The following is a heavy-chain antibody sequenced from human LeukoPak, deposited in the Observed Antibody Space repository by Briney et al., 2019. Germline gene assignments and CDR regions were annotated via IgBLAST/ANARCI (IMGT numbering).Heavy chain of an antibody. CDR3: ARGYGDFNAFDI. D-gene: IGHD4-17*01. CDR2: INPNSGGT. J-gene: IGHJ3*02. Sequence: ASVKVSCKTSGYTFTGYYMHWVRQAPGQGLEWMGRINPNSGGTNYVQKFQGRVTMTRDTSISTAYMEMSRLRSDDTAVYYCARGYGDFNAFDIWGQGTMVTVS. V-gene: IGHV1-2*06. CDR1: GYTFTGYY.